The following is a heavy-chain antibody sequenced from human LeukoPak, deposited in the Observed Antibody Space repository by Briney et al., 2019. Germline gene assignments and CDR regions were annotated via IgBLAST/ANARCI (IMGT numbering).Heavy chain of an antibody. CDR2: INPNSGGT. J-gene: IGHJ5*02. V-gene: IGHV1-2*02. D-gene: IGHD2-15*01. CDR3: ARQRGSWRKNWFDP. CDR1: GYTFTGYY. Sequence: ASVKVSCKASGYTFTGYYMHWVRQAPGQGLEWMGWINPNSGGTNYAQRFQGRVTMTRDTSISTAYMELSRLRSDDTAVYYCARQRGSWRKNWFDPWGQGTLVTVSS.